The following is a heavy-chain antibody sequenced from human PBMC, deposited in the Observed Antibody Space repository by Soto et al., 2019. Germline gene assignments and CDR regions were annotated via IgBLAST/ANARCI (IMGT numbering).Heavy chain of an antibody. Sequence: QVQLHQWGAGLLKPSETLSLTCAVYGGSFSGYYWNWIRQSPGKGLEWIGEINQSGSTNYNPSLKSRVTISVDTSKNQFSLRLRSVTAADTAMYYCARGYYCSGSFYSGMDVWGHGTTVTVSS. CDR1: GGSFSGYY. D-gene: IGHD3-10*01. J-gene: IGHJ6*02. CDR2: INQSGST. V-gene: IGHV4-34*01. CDR3: ARGYYCSGSFYSGMDV.